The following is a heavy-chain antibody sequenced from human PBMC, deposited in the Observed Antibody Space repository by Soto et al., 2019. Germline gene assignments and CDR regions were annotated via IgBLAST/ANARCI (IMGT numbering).Heavy chain of an antibody. V-gene: IGHV3-74*01. Sequence: EVQLVESGGGLVQPGGSLRLSCAASGFTFSSFWMHWVRQAPGKGLVWVSRINSDGSGTSYADSVKGRFTISRDNAKNTLYLQMNSLRAEDTAVYYSAREWDAYGDTMSIDYWGQGTLVTVSS. D-gene: IGHD4-17*01. CDR2: INSDGSGT. CDR3: AREWDAYGDTMSIDY. CDR1: GFTFSSFW. J-gene: IGHJ4*02.